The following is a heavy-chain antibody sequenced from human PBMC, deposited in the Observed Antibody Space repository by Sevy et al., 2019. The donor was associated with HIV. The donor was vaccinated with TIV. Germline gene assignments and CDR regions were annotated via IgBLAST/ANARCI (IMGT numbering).Heavy chain of an antibody. D-gene: IGHD3-22*01. CDR3: ARGPHHYYDSSAFFDY. V-gene: IGHV3-48*03. CDR1: GFTFSSYE. Sequence: GGSLRLSCTASGFTFSSYEMNWVRQAPGKGLEWVSNIISSGSSKYYADSVKGRFTISRDNAKNSLFLQMNSLRAEDTAVYYCARGPHHYYDSSAFFDYWGQGTVVTVSS. J-gene: IGHJ4*02. CDR2: IISSGSSK.